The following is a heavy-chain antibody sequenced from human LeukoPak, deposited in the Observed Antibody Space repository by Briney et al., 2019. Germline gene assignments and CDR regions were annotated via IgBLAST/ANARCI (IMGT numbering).Heavy chain of an antibody. J-gene: IGHJ4*02. V-gene: IGHV1-46*01. CDR3: ASVGYCSSTSCYFIFDY. CDR2: INPSGSST. D-gene: IGHD2-2*01. CDR1: GYTFTSYY. Sequence: ASVKVSCKASGYTFTSYYMHWVRQAPGQGLEWMGIINPSGSSTSYAQKFQGRVTMTRDTSTSTVYMELSSLRSEDTAVYYCASVGYCSSTSCYFIFDYWGQGTLVTVSS.